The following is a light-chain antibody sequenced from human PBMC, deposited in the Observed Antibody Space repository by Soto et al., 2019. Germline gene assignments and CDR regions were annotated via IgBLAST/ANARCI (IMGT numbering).Light chain of an antibody. J-gene: IGLJ2*01. CDR1: SSDVGGYNY. CDR2: EVS. Sequence: QSALTQPPAASGSPGQSVTISCTGTSSDVGGYNYVSWYQQHPGKAPKLMISEVSKRPSGVPDRFSGSKSGNTASLTVSGPQAEDEADYYCSSFAGNNNLVFGGGTQVTVL. V-gene: IGLV2-8*01. CDR3: SSFAGNNNLV.